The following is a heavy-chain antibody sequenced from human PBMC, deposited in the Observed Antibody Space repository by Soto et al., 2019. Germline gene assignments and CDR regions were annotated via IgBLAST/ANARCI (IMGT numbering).Heavy chain of an antibody. J-gene: IGHJ6*02. CDR3: ARHVLLWFGELPKTPYYYYGMDV. V-gene: IGHV4-34*01. CDR1: GGSFSGYY. CDR2: INHSGST. D-gene: IGHD3-10*01. Sequence: NPSETLSLTCAVYGGSFSGYYWSWIRQPPGKGLEWIGEINHSGSTNYNPSLKSRVTISVDTSKNQFSLKLSSVTAADTAVYYCARHVLLWFGELPKTPYYYYGMDVWGQGTTVTVSS.